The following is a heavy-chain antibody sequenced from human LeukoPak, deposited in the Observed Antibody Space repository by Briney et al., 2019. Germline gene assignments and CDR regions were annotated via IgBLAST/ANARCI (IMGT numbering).Heavy chain of an antibody. CDR2: IKQDGSEK. Sequence: GGSLRLSCAASGFTFSSYWMSWVRQAPGKGLEWVAIIKQDGSEKYYVDSVKGRFTISRDNAEKSLYLQMNTLRAEDTAVSYCAKQPSALAGTYDYWGQGTLVTVSS. D-gene: IGHD6-19*01. CDR3: AKQPSALAGTYDY. V-gene: IGHV3-7*03. J-gene: IGHJ4*02. CDR1: GFTFSSYW.